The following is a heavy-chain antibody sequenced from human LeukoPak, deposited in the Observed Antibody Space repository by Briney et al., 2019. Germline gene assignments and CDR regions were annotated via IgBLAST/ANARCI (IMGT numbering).Heavy chain of an antibody. D-gene: IGHD4/OR15-4a*01. Sequence: GGSLRLSCAVSGFTFSNYWMSWARQSPGKGLEWVSAISGSGGSTYYADSVKGRFTISRDNSKNTLYLQMNSLRAEDTAVYYCARRAGAYSHPYDYWGQGTLVTVSS. CDR3: ARRAGAYSHPYDY. V-gene: IGHV3-23*01. J-gene: IGHJ4*02. CDR1: GFTFSNYW. CDR2: ISGSGGST.